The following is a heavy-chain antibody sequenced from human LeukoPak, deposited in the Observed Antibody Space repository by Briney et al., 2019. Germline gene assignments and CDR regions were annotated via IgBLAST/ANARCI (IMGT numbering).Heavy chain of an antibody. V-gene: IGHV3-74*01. J-gene: IGHJ4*02. CDR2: INSDGSST. D-gene: IGHD5-24*01. Sequence: SGGSLRLSCAASGFTFSAYALTWVRQGPGKGLEWVSSINSDGSSTSYADSVKGRFTISRDNAKNTLYLQMNSLRAEDTAIYYCARARVGYILDYWGQGTLVTVSS. CDR1: GFTFSAYA. CDR3: ARARVGYILDY.